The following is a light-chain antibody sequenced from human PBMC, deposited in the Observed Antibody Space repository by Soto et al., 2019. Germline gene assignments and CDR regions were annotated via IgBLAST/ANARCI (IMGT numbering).Light chain of an antibody. J-gene: IGKJ1*01. CDR3: HQYNHWLTWT. CDR2: SAS. V-gene: IGKV3-15*01. Sequence: EIMMTQSPATLSLSPGQIATLSCGASQSVSSKLAWYQQRPGQAPRLLIYSASTRATGIPARFSGSGSGTEFTLTISSLQSEDFAVYYCHQYNHWLTWTFGQGTKVDVK. CDR1: QSVSSK.